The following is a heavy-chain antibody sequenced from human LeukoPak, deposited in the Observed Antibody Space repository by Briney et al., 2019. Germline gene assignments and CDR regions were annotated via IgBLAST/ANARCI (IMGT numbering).Heavy chain of an antibody. D-gene: IGHD3-22*01. Sequence: SETLSLTCTVSGGSISSYYWSWIRQPPGKGLEWIGYIYYSGSTNYNPSLKSRVTISVDTSKNQFSLKLSSVTAADTAVYYCARHDSSGYLGAFDIWGQGTMVTVSS. CDR2: IYYSGST. V-gene: IGHV4-59*08. CDR3: ARHDSSGYLGAFDI. J-gene: IGHJ3*02. CDR1: GGSISSYY.